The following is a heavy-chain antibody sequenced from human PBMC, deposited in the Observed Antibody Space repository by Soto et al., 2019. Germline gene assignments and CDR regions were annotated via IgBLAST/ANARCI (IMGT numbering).Heavy chain of an antibody. CDR3: AALEYSSSSGFDY. CDR2: ISYDGSYK. J-gene: IGHJ4*02. V-gene: IGHV3-30*03. D-gene: IGHD6-6*01. Sequence: GGSLRLSCAASGFTFSIYDMHWVRQAPGKGLEWVAVISYDGSYKYFADSVKGRFTVSRDNSKNTLDLEMNSLRPEDTAAYFCAALEYSSSSGFDYWGQGSLVTVSS. CDR1: GFTFSIYD.